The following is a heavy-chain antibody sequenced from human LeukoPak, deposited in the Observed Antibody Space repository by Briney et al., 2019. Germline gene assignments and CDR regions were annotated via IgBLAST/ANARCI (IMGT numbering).Heavy chain of an antibody. Sequence: GASVKVSCKASGGTFSSYAISWVRQAPGQGLEWMGGITPIFGTANYAQKFQGRVTITTDESTSTAYMELSSLRSEDTAVYYCARDNGYYYDSSLDYYYYMDVWGKGTTVTVSS. V-gene: IGHV1-69*05. CDR3: ARDNGYYYDSSLDYYYYMDV. CDR2: ITPIFGTA. D-gene: IGHD3-22*01. J-gene: IGHJ6*03. CDR1: GGTFSSYA.